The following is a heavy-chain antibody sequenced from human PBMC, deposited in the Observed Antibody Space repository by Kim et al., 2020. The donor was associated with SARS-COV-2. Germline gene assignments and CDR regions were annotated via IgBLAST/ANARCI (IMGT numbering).Heavy chain of an antibody. D-gene: IGHD3-16*01. CDR3: ARDGRASSVDWYFDL. Sequence: DSVKDRFTIARDNAKNSLYLQMTSLRAEDTAVYYCARDGRASSVDWYFDLWGRGTLVTVSS. V-gene: IGHV3-21*01. J-gene: IGHJ2*01.